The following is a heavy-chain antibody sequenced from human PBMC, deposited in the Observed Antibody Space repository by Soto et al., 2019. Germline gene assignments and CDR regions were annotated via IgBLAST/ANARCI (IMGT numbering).Heavy chain of an antibody. CDR1: GFTFSSYG. J-gene: IGHJ4*02. D-gene: IGHD1-26*01. CDR2: ISYDGSQK. V-gene: IGHV3-30*18. Sequence: QVQLVESGGGVVQPGKSLSLSCVASGFTFSSYGMHWVRQAPGKGLEWVALISYDGSQKYFGVSVKGRFTISRDNSKNTLYLERNSLRGDDTARYYCVKEMAGSYYSAYHFDYWGQGTQVTVSS. CDR3: VKEMAGSYYSAYHFDY.